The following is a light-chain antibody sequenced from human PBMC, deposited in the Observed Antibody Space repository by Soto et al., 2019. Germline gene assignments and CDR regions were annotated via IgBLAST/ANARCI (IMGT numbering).Light chain of an antibody. Sequence: DIQMTQSPSSLSASVADRVTVTSRASQSISSYLNWYQQKPGKAPKLLIYAASTLQSGVPSRFSGSGSGTDFTLTISSLQPVDLATYYCQQTYSTLWTFGQGTKVEIK. V-gene: IGKV1-39*01. CDR3: QQTYSTLWT. J-gene: IGKJ1*01. CDR1: QSISSY. CDR2: AAS.